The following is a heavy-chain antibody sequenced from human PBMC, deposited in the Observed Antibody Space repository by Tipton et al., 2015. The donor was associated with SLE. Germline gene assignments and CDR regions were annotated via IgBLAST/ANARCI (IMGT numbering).Heavy chain of an antibody. CDR1: GFTFSSYG. J-gene: IGHJ5*02. V-gene: IGHV3-30*02. Sequence: SLRLSCAASGFTFSSYGMHWVRQAPGKGLEWVAFIRYDGSNKYYADSVKGRFTISRDNSKNTLYVQMNSLRAEDTALYYCARNDGIAAAGGWFDPWGQGTLVTVSS. CDR2: IRYDGSNK. D-gene: IGHD6-13*01. CDR3: ARNDGIAAAGGWFDP.